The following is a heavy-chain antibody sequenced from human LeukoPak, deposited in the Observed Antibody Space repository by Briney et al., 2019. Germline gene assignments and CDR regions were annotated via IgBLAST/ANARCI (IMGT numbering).Heavy chain of an antibody. CDR3: ARDWSDIVAVPAAMPHGGWFDP. CDR2: VIPILGIA. V-gene: IGHV1-69*04. CDR1: GGTFSSYA. J-gene: IGHJ5*02. Sequence: SVKVSCKASGGTFSSYAISWVRQASGQGLEWMGRVIPILGIANYAQKFQGRVTITADKSTSTAYMELSSLRSEDTAVYYCARDWSDIVAVPAAMPHGGWFDPWGQGTLVTVSS. D-gene: IGHD2-2*01.